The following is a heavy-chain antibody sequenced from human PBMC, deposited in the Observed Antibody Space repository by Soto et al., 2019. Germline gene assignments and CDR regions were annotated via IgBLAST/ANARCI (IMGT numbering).Heavy chain of an antibody. D-gene: IGHD3-22*01. CDR2: INPSGGST. J-gene: IGHJ4*02. CDR1: GYTFTSYY. V-gene: IGHV1-46*01. Sequence: ASVKVSCKASGYTFTSYYMHWVRQAPGQGLEWMGIINPSGGSTSYAQKFQGRVTMTRDTSTSTVYMELSSLRSEDTAVYYCARDTPNPSYDSSGYYFDYWGQGTLVTVSS. CDR3: ARDTPNPSYDSSGYYFDY.